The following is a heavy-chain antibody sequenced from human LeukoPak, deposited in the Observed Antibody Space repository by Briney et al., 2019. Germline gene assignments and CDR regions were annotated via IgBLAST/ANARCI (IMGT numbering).Heavy chain of an antibody. V-gene: IGHV4-30-2*01. CDR3: ARDSWRYSSSDERWFDP. D-gene: IGHD6-6*01. J-gene: IGHJ5*02. Sequence: KSSETLSLTCTVSGGSISSGDYYWSWVRQPPGKGLEWIGYIYRSGSTSYNPSLKSRVTISVDRSKNQFSLNLSSVTAADTAVYYCARDSWRYSSSDERWFDPWGQGTLVTVSS. CDR2: IYRSGST. CDR1: GGSISSGDYY.